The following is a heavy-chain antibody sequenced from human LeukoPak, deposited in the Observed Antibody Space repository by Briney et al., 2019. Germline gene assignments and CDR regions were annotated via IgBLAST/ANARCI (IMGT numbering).Heavy chain of an antibody. Sequence: SETLSLTCTVSGGSISSYYWSWIRQPPGKGLEWIGSIYYSGSTYYNPSLKSRVTISVDTSKNQFSLKLSSVTAADTAVYYCAREGYYDSSGYLAYYYYMDVWGKGTTVTVSS. CDR1: GGSISSYY. CDR3: AREGYYDSSGYLAYYYYMDV. V-gene: IGHV4-59*12. D-gene: IGHD3-22*01. J-gene: IGHJ6*03. CDR2: IYYSGST.